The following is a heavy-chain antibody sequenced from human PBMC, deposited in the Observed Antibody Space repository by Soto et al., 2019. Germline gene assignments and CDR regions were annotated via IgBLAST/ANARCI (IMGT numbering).Heavy chain of an antibody. CDR1: GFTFSGYY. CDR2: LYDVDGS. CDR3: ATWHEREHAYDV. V-gene: IGHV3-66*01. J-gene: IGHJ3*01. D-gene: IGHD1-1*01. Sequence: VQLVESGGGLVKPGGALRLSCEASGFTFSGYYMTWIRQAPGKGLEWVSALYDVDGSFYADSVKGRFTTSSDSSKTTVYLQMNGLRPDDTAVYYCATWHEREHAYDVWGQGTTVTVSS.